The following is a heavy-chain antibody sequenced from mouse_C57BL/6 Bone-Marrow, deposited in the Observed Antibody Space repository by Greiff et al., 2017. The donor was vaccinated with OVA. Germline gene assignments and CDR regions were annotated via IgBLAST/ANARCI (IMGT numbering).Heavy chain of an antibody. CDR2: IDPETGGT. Sequence: QVQLQQSGAELVRPGASVTLSCKASGYTFTDYEMHWVKQTPVHGLEWIGAIDPETGGTDYNQKFKGKAILTADKSSSTAYMELRSLTSEDSAVYYCTRPYYYGSIYAMDYWGQGTSVTVSS. V-gene: IGHV1-15*01. J-gene: IGHJ4*01. CDR3: TRPYYYGSIYAMDY. CDR1: GYTFTDYE. D-gene: IGHD1-1*01.